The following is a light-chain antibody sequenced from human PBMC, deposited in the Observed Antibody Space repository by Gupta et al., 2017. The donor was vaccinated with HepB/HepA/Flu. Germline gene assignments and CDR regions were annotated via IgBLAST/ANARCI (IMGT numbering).Light chain of an antibody. CDR1: QSVSDK. CDR3: QQESNWPRS. V-gene: IGKV3-15*01. Sequence: IVMTQSPATLSGSPGDTATLSCRASQSVSDKLAWYQQKPGQAPRLHIYGPSTRATGVPARFSGSGSGTESTLTISSRQSEDFAVYYCQQESNWPRSFGQGTKVEMK. CDR2: GPS. J-gene: IGKJ1*01.